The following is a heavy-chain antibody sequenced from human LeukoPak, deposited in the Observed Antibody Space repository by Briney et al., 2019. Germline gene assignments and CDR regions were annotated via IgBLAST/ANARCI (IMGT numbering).Heavy chain of an antibody. J-gene: IGHJ4*02. Sequence: PSETLSLTCTVSGGFLSSGGYYWSWIRQHPAKGLERIGYLYYRGRTYSNPSLKSRVTISVGTSKNQFSLKLSSVTAADTAVYYCARMTVGLNGGYADYWGQGTLVTVSS. V-gene: IGHV4-31*03. CDR1: GGFLSSGGYY. D-gene: IGHD5-12*01. CDR3: ARMTVGLNGGYADY. CDR2: LYYRGRT.